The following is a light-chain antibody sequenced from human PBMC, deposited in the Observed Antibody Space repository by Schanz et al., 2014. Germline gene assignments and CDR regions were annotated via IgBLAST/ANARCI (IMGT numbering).Light chain of an antibody. CDR3: QQYNDGHPT. V-gene: IGKV3-15*01. J-gene: IGKJ1*01. CDR1: QSVSSN. Sequence: EIVMTQSPATLSVSPGERATLSCRARQSVSSNLAWYQQKPGQAPRLLIYGASTRATGIPARFSGSGSGTEFTLTISSLQSEDFAVYYCQQYNDGHPTFGQGTEVEIK. CDR2: GAS.